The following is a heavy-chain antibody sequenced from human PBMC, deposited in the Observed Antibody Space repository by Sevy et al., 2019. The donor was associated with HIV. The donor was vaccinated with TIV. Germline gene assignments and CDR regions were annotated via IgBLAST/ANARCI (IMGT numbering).Heavy chain of an antibody. D-gene: IGHD5-12*01. CDR2: IYTSGST. J-gene: IGHJ6*02. V-gene: IGHV4-61*02. CDR1: GGSISSGSYY. Sequence: SETLSLTCTVSGGSISSGSYYWSWIRQPAGKGLEWIGRIYTSGSTNYNPSLKSRVTMSVDTSKNQFSLKLGSVTAADTAVYYCAGRGYSGYDYYYYGMDVWGQGTTVTVSS. CDR3: AGRGYSGYDYYYYGMDV.